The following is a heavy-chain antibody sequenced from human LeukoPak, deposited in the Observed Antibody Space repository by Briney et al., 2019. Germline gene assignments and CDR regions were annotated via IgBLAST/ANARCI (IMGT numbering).Heavy chain of an antibody. V-gene: IGHV4-61*08. J-gene: IGHJ3*02. D-gene: IGHD2-15*01. CDR2: IYYGGNT. CDR1: GGSISSGDYY. CDR3: ARRSGYCSGGRCYGAFDI. Sequence: SETLSLTCTVSGGSISSGDYYWSWIRQPPGKGLEWIGYIYYGGNTNYNPSLKSRVTISVATSEKQFSLKLNSVTTADTAVYYCARRSGYCSGGRCYGAFDIWGQGTMVSVSS.